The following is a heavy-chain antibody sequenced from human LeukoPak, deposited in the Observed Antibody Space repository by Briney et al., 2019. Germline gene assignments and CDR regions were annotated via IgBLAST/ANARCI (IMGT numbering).Heavy chain of an antibody. D-gene: IGHD2-15*01. V-gene: IGHV1-2*02. CDR2: INPNSGGT. CDR1: GYAFTGYY. CDR3: ASPNPSGSRYYYYGMDV. Sequence: GASVKVSCKASGYAFTGYYMHWVRQAPGQGLEWMGWINPNSGGTNYAQKFQGRVTMTRDTSISTAYMELSRLRSDDTAVYYCASPNPSGSRYYYYGMDVWGQGTTVTVSS. J-gene: IGHJ6*02.